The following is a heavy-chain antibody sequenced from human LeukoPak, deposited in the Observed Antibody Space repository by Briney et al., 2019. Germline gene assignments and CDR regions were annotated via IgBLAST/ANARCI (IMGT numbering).Heavy chain of an antibody. Sequence: SETLSLTCTVSGGSISSYYWSWIRQPPGKGLEWIGYIFYSGSTNYNPSLKSRVTISVDTSKNQFSLKLSSVTAADTAVNYCARDYYGSGRFDYWGQGTLVTVSS. V-gene: IGHV4-59*01. CDR3: ARDYYGSGRFDY. CDR2: IFYSGST. D-gene: IGHD3-10*01. J-gene: IGHJ4*02. CDR1: GGSISSYY.